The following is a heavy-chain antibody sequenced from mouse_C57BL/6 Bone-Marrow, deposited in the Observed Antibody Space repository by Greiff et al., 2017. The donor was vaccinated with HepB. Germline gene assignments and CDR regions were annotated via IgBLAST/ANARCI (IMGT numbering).Heavy chain of an antibody. Sequence: VQLQQPGAELVKPGASVKMSCKASGYTFTSYWITWVKQRPGQGLEWIGDIYPGSGSTNYNEKFKSKATLTVDTSSSTAYMQLSSLTSEDSAVYYCARRGADYYGSSGYAMDYWGQGTSVTVSS. CDR2: IYPGSGST. J-gene: IGHJ4*01. CDR1: GYTFTSYW. CDR3: ARRGADYYGSSGYAMDY. D-gene: IGHD1-1*01. V-gene: IGHV1-55*01.